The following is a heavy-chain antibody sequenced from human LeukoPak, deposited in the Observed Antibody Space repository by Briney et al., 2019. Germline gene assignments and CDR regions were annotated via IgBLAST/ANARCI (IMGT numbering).Heavy chain of an antibody. CDR3: AKDQPDYGVAP. J-gene: IGHJ4*02. D-gene: IGHD4/OR15-4a*01. V-gene: IGHV3-30*02. Sequence: GGSLRLSCAASGFTFSSFGMHWVRQAPGKGLEWVAYTRYDGSTKYHADSVKGRFTISRDNSKSTLYLQMNSLRAEDTAVYYCAKDQPDYGVAPWGQGTLVTVSS. CDR2: TRYDGSTK. CDR1: GFTFSSFG.